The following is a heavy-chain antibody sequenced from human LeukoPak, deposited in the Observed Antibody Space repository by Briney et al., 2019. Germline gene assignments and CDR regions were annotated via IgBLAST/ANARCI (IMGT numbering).Heavy chain of an antibody. Sequence: GASVKVSCKASGYTFTDYYMHWVRQAPGQGLEWMGRINPNSGGTNYAQKFQGRVTMTRDTSISTAYMELSRLRSDDTAVYYCARDRGSGSYEFDPWGQGTLVTVSS. CDR1: GYTFTDYY. D-gene: IGHD1-26*01. J-gene: IGHJ5*02. CDR3: ARDRGSGSYEFDP. V-gene: IGHV1-2*06. CDR2: INPNSGGT.